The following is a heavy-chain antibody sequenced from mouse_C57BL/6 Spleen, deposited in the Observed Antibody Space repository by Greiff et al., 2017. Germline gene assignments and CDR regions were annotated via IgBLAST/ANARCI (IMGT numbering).Heavy chain of an antibody. CDR1: GYTFTSYW. Sequence: VQLQQPGAELVKPGASVKMSCKASGYTFTSYWITWVKQRPGQGLEWIGDIYPGSGSTNYNEKFKSKATLTVDTSSSTAYMQLSSLTSEDSAVYYCASNYGSSSPWCAYWGQGTLVTVSA. J-gene: IGHJ3*01. CDR3: ASNYGSSSPWCAY. V-gene: IGHV1-55*01. D-gene: IGHD1-1*01. CDR2: IYPGSGST.